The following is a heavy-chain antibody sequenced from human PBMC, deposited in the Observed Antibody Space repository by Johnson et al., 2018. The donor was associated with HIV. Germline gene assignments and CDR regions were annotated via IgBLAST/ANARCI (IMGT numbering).Heavy chain of an antibody. D-gene: IGHD3-10*01. CDR3: ARAPEVRGVDAFDV. CDR2: ITSTGITV. Sequence: WIRQAPGKGLEWVSYITSTGITVYYTDSVKGRFTISRDNAKNSLSLQMNSLRAEDTAVYYCARAPEVRGVDAFDVWGQGTVVTVSS. V-gene: IGHV3-11*04. J-gene: IGHJ3*01.